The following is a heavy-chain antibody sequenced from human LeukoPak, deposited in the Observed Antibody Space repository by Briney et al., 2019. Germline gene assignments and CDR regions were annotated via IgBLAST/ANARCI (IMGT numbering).Heavy chain of an antibody. V-gene: IGHV3-33*06. CDR2: IWYDGTNK. CDR3: AKDEAARLVYGNFDN. CDR1: RFTFSSYG. J-gene: IGHJ4*02. D-gene: IGHD2-8*01. Sequence: QPGGSLRLSCAASRFTFSSYGMHWVRQAPGKGLEWVAVIWYDGTNKYYADSVKGRFTISRDNSKNTLYLQMNSLRAEDTAVYYCAKDEAARLVYGNFDNWGQGTLVTVSS.